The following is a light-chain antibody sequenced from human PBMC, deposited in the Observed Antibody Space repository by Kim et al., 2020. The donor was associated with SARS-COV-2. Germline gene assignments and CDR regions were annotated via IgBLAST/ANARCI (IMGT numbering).Light chain of an antibody. CDR3: NSRDSSGNHLV. Sequence: SSELTQDPAVSVALGQTVRITCQGDSLRSYYATWYQQKPGQAPVVVIYGKNNRPSGIPDRVSGSSSGNTASLTITGAQAEDEADYYCNSRDSSGNHLVFGGGTQLTVL. CDR1: SLRSYY. J-gene: IGLJ2*01. CDR2: GKN. V-gene: IGLV3-19*01.